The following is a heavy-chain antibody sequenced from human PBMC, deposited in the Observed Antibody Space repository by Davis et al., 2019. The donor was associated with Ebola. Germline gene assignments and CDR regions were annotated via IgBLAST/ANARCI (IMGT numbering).Heavy chain of an antibody. D-gene: IGHD2-2*02. CDR1: GGSISSGVCY. CDR2: IYYSGST. Sequence: PSETLSLTCTVSGGSISSGVCYWSWIRQHPGKGLEWIGFIYYSGSTFYNPSLKSRVTISVDRSKNQFSLKLSSVTAADTAVYYCARSLHCSSTSCYMGQNYYYYYMDVWGKGTTVTVSS. V-gene: IGHV4-30-4*08. CDR3: ARSLHCSSTSCYMGQNYYYYYMDV. J-gene: IGHJ6*03.